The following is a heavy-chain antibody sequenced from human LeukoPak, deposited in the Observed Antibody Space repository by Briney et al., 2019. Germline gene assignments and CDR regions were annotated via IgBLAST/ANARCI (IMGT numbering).Heavy chain of an antibody. CDR2: IYYSGST. CDR1: GGSFSGYY. V-gene: IGHV4-59*01. CDR3: ARFYGDYVYYYYYMDV. D-gene: IGHD4-17*01. Sequence: SETLSLTCAVYGGSFSGYYWSWIRQPPGKGLEWIGYIYYSGSTNYNPSLKSRVTISVDTSKNQFSLKLSSVTAADTAVYYCARFYGDYVYYYYYMDVWGKGTTVTVSS. J-gene: IGHJ6*03.